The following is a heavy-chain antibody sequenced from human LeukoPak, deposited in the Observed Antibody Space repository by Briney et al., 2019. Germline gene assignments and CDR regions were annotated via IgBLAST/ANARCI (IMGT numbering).Heavy chain of an antibody. CDR3: ARGPPNWGYDY. CDR1: GYTFTSYD. D-gene: IGHD7-27*01. CDR2: MSPDSGDT. V-gene: IGHV1-8*01. Sequence: ASVKVSCKASGYTFTSYDFNWVRQATGQRPEWMGWMSPDSGDTGYAQKFQDRVTMTRNTSISTAYMELSSLRSDDTAVYYCARGPPNWGYDYWGPGTLVTVSS. J-gene: IGHJ4*02.